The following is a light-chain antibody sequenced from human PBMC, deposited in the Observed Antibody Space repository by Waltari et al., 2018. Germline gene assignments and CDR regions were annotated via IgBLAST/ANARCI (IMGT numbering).Light chain of an antibody. CDR2: AAS. V-gene: IGKV1-39*01. Sequence: DIQMTQSPSSLSASIGDRVTITCRASQSISIYLNWYQQKPGKAPKLLINAASNLQSGVPSRFSGSGSGTDFTLTISSLQPDDFATYYCQQYNSYSRTFGQGTKVEIK. J-gene: IGKJ1*01. CDR3: QQYNSYSRT. CDR1: QSISIY.